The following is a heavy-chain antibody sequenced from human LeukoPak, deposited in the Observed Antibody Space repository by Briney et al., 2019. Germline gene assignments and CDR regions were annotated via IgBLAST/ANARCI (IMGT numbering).Heavy chain of an antibody. CDR2: IPYSGST. J-gene: IGHJ4*02. D-gene: IGHD3-16*02. Sequence: PSETLSLTCTVSGGSINSYYWSWIRQPPGKALEWIGFIPYSGSTTYNPSLKSRVTISLDTSKNQFSLNLSSVTGADTAVYHCARGGPGGGYHYYLDYWGQGTLVTVSS. CDR3: ARGGPGGGYHYYLDY. CDR1: GGSINSYY. V-gene: IGHV4-59*01.